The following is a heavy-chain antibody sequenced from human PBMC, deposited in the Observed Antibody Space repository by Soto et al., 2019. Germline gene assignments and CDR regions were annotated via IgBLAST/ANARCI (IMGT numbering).Heavy chain of an antibody. Sequence: EVQLLESGGGLVQPGGSVRLSCAASGFTFSSFAMSWVRQAPGKGLEWLAGITFRGDYTYYADTVEGRFTLSRAHSRNRLHLDMNGLQVEDSALYSCAKLGTMGFFDSWGQRTLVNVSA. V-gene: IGHV3-23*01. D-gene: IGHD3-10*01. J-gene: IGHJ4*02. CDR2: ITFRGDYT. CDR3: AKLGTMGFFDS. CDR1: GFTFSSFA.